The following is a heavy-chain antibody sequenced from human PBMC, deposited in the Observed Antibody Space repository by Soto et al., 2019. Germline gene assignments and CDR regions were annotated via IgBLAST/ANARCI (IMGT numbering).Heavy chain of an antibody. CDR2: IYTSGST. D-gene: IGHD3-16*01. CDR3: ATKDDHKDDQPYYYGTDV. V-gene: IGHV4-61*02. CDR1: GASISYGGFS. J-gene: IGHJ6*02. Sequence: KPSETLSLTCTVSGASISYGGFSWSWIRQSPGKGLEWIGRIYTSGSTNYNPSLKSRVTMSVDTSKNQFSLNLSSVTAADAAVYFCATKDDHKDDQPYYYGTDVWGQGTTVTVSS.